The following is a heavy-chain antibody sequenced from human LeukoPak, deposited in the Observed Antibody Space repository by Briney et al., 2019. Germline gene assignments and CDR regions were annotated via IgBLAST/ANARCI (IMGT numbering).Heavy chain of an antibody. D-gene: IGHD5-24*01. Sequence: ASVKVSCKASGYTFTSYDINWVRQATGQGLEWMGWMNPNSGNTGYAQKFQGRVTMTRNTSISTAYMELSSLRSEDTAVYYCARDSVATIEWRADYYFDYWGQGTLVTVSS. CDR1: GYTFTSYD. CDR3: ARDSVATIEWRADYYFDY. J-gene: IGHJ4*02. CDR2: MNPNSGNT. V-gene: IGHV1-8*01.